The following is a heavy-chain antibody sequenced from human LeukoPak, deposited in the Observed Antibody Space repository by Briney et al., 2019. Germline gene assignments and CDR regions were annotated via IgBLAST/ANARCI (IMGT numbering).Heavy chain of an antibody. V-gene: IGHV3-66*01. CDR3: AKKDNGNYFNFDY. CDR1: GFTINNNY. CDR2: IYSGGNT. D-gene: IGHD2/OR15-2a*01. J-gene: IGHJ4*02. Sequence: PGGSLRLSCAASGFTINNNYMNWVRQAPGKGLEWVSVIYSGGNTYYADSVKGRFTISRDNSKNTLYLQMNSLRAEDTAAYYCAKKDNGNYFNFDYWGQGTLVTVSS.